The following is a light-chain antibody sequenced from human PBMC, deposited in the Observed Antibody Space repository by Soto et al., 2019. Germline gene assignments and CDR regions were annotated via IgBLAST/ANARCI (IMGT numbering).Light chain of an antibody. V-gene: IGKV3-15*01. CDR2: GAS. Sequence: EVVMTQSPATLSVSPGERATLSCRASQSVRSHLAWYQQKPGQAPSLLIFGASTMATGVPARFSGSESGTEFTLTISTLQSEDVAVYFCQQYNGWPRTFGGGTKVEIK. CDR1: QSVRSH. CDR3: QQYNGWPRT. J-gene: IGKJ4*01.